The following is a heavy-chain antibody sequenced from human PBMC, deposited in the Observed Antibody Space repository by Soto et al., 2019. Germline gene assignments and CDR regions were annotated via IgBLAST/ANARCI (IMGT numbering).Heavy chain of an antibody. D-gene: IGHD3-9*01. CDR1: GGSISSYY. CDR2: IYYSGST. CDR3: ARGRGYDISLPYNWFDP. J-gene: IGHJ5*02. V-gene: IGHV4-59*01. Sequence: SETLSLTCTVSGGSISSYYWSWIRQPPGKGLEWIGYIYYSGSTNYNPSLKSRVTISVDTSKNQFSLKLSSVTAADTAVYYCARGRGYDISLPYNWFDPWGQGTLVTVSS.